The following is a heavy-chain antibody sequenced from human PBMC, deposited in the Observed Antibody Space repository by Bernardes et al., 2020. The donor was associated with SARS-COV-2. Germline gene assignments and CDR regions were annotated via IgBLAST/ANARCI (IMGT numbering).Heavy chain of an antibody. V-gene: IGHV3-23*01. CDR3: ATDSYYEINGTFAS. Sequence: GGSLRLSCAASGFTFSSYAMSWVRQAPGKGLEWVSGISGSGDRTNYAGSVKGRFTISRDTSKSTLYLQMNSLRAEDTAVYYCATDSYYEINGTFASWGQGTLVTVSS. J-gene: IGHJ4*02. CDR1: GFTFSSYA. D-gene: IGHD3-22*01. CDR2: ISGSGDRT.